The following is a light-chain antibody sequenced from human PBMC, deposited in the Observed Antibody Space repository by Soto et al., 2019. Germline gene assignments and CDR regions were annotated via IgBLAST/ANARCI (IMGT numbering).Light chain of an antibody. CDR1: QSVSSS. V-gene: IGKV3-15*01. CDR3: QHYNHWPYT. CDR2: DAS. Sequence: EIVMTQSPATLSVSPGERATLSCRASQSVSSSLAWYQQKPGQAPRLLIYDASARATGIPARFSGSGSGTECTLTISGLQSEDFAVYYCQHYNHWPYTFGQGTKLEVK. J-gene: IGKJ2*01.